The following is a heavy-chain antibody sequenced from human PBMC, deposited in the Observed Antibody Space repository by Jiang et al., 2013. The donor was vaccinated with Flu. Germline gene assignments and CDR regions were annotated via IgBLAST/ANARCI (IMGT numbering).Heavy chain of an antibody. CDR2: IYSGGST. CDR1: GFTVSSNY. D-gene: IGHD2-8*01. Sequence: GLVQPGGSLRLSCAASGFTVSSNYMSWVRQAPGKGLEWVSVIYSGGSTHYADSVKGRFTLSRDNSKNTLYLQMNSLRAEDTAVYYCARDRVSVWYFDLWGRGTLVTVSS. V-gene: IGHV3-66*01. J-gene: IGHJ2*01. CDR3: ARDRVSVWYFDL.